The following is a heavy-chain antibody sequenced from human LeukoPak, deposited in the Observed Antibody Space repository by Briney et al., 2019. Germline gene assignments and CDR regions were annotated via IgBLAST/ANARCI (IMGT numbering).Heavy chain of an antibody. CDR2: MNPNSGNT. CDR1: GYTFTSYD. V-gene: IGHV1-8*01. J-gene: IGHJ4*02. CDR3: ARVSDISVAAYFDY. D-gene: IGHD6-19*01. Sequence: GASVKVSCKASGYTFTSYDINWVRQATGQGLEWMGWMNPNSGNTGYAQKFQGRGTMTRNTSISTAYMELSSLRSEDTALYYCARVSDISVAAYFDYWGQGTRVTVSS.